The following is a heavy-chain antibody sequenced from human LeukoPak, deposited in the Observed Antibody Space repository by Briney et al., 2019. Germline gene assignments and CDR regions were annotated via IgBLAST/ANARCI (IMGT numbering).Heavy chain of an antibody. CDR3: ARGPGDYVWGSYRYYYYYYMDV. Sequence: GASVKVSCKASGYTFTSYDINWVRQATGQGLEWMGWMNPNSGNTGYAQKFQGRVTMTRNTSISTAYMELGSLRSEDTAVYYCARGPGDYVWGSYRYYYYYYMDVWGKGTTVTVSS. CDR2: MNPNSGNT. V-gene: IGHV1-8*01. J-gene: IGHJ6*03. D-gene: IGHD3-16*02. CDR1: GYTFTSYD.